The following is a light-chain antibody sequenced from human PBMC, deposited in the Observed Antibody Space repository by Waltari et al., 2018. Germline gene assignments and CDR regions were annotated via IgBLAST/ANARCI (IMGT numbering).Light chain of an antibody. V-gene: IGKV3D-15*01. Sequence: ETVMTQSPPTLSVSPGERAALSCRASESVSTNLAWYQQKPGKAPRVIISDASTRATGVPARFSGSGSGTEFTLTIRSLQSEVFAVYYCQQYNNWPPAFGQGTKVDFK. CDR1: ESVSTN. J-gene: IGKJ1*01. CDR2: DAS. CDR3: QQYNNWPPA.